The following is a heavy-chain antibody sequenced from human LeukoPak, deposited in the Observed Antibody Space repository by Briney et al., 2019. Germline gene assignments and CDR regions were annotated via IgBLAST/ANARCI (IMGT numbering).Heavy chain of an antibody. J-gene: IGHJ4*02. CDR1: RFTFSSHN. CDR2: ISNSGSYI. Sequence: GGSLRLSCAASRFTFSSHNINWVRQAPGKGLEWVSSISNSGSYIYYADSVKGRFTISRDNARNSLYLQMDSLRDEDTAVYHCARGSITTRPTFFDFWGQGTLVTVSS. D-gene: IGHD6-6*01. V-gene: IGHV3-21*01. CDR3: ARGSITTRPTFFDF.